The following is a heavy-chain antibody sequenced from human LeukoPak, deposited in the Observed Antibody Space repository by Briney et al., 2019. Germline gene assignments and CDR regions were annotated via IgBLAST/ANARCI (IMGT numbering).Heavy chain of an antibody. CDR3: ARDEAHGGSWTALPDY. CDR1: GFTFSSYS. J-gene: IGHJ4*02. Sequence: GGSLRLSCAASGFTFSSYSMNWVRQAPGKGLEWVSYISSSSSTIYYADSVKGRFTISRDNAKNSLYLQMNSLRAEDTAVYYCARDEAHGGSWTALPDYWGQGTLVTVSS. V-gene: IGHV3-48*04. CDR2: ISSSSSTI. D-gene: IGHD2-15*01.